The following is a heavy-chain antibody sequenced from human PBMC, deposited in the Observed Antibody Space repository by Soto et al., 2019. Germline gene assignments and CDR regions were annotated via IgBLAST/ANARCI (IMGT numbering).Heavy chain of an antibody. J-gene: IGHJ4*02. Sequence: QVQLVQSGAEVKKPGSSVKVSCKASGGTFSSYTISWVRQAPGQGLEWMGRIIPILGIANYAQKFQGSVTITADKSTSTAYMELSSLRSEDTAVYYCAGGSGSYFGSDYWGQGTLVTVSS. CDR1: GGTFSSYT. V-gene: IGHV1-69*02. CDR3: AGGSGSYFGSDY. CDR2: IIPILGIA. D-gene: IGHD3-10*01.